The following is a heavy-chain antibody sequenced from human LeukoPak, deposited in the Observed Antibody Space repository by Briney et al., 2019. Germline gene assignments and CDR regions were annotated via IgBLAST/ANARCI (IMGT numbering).Heavy chain of an antibody. CDR2: ISGSDGST. D-gene: IGHD3-10*01. Sequence: PGGSLRLSCAASGLTFSSYAMSWVRQAPGKGLEWVSAISGSDGSTYYADSVKGRFTISRDNSKRTLFLQVNSLRAEDTALYYWAKFRGLTFDNAFDIWGQGTMVTVSS. J-gene: IGHJ3*02. CDR1: GLTFSSYA. V-gene: IGHV3-23*01. CDR3: AKFRGLTFDNAFDI.